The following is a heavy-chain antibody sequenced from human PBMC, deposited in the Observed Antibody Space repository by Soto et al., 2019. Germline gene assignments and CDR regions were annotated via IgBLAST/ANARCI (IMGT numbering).Heavy chain of an antibody. V-gene: IGHV3-23*01. CDR3: AKVRIVPAAMPPYYFDY. J-gene: IGHJ4*02. CDR2: ISGSGGST. D-gene: IGHD2-2*01. CDR1: GFTFSSYA. Sequence: HPGGSLRLSCAASGFTFSSYAMSWVRQAPGKGLEWVSAISGSGGSTYYADSVKGRFTISRDNSKNTLYLQMNSLRAEDTAVYYCAKVRIVPAAMPPYYFDYWGQGTLVTVSS.